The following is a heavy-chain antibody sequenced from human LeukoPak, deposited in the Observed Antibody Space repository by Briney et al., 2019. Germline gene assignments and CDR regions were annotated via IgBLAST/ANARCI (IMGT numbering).Heavy chain of an antibody. D-gene: IGHD3-10*01. J-gene: IGHJ6*02. V-gene: IGHV3-7*04. CDR1: GFTFSSYW. CDR2: IKQDGSER. CDR3: ARDKEVRGVIGGMDV. Sequence: PGGSLRLSCVASGFTFSSYWMSWVRQAPGKGLEWVANIKQDGSERYYVDSVKGRFTISRDNAKISLYLRMNSLRAEDTALYYCARDKEVRGVIGGMDVWGQGTTVTVSS.